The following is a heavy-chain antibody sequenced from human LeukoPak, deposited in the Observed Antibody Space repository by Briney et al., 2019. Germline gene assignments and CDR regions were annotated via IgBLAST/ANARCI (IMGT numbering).Heavy chain of an antibody. Sequence: SETLSLTCTVSGASISSYYWSWIRQPPGKGLEWIGYIYYSGSTNYNPSLKSRVTISVDTSKNQFSLKLSSVTAADTAVYYCASLIVRYFDYWGQGTLVTVSS. CDR3: ASLIVRYFDY. V-gene: IGHV4-59*01. CDR2: IYYSGST. J-gene: IGHJ4*02. D-gene: IGHD2/OR15-2a*01. CDR1: GASISSYY.